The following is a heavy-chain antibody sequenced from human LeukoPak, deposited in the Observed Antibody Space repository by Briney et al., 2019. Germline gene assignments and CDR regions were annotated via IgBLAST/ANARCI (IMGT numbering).Heavy chain of an antibody. J-gene: IGHJ3*02. V-gene: IGHV1-69*13. Sequence: GASVKVSCKASGGTFSSYAISWVRQAPGRGLEWMGGIIPIFGTANYAQKFQGRVTITADESTSTAYMELSSLRSEDTAVYYCASPTMVRGVNDAFDIWGQGTMVTVSS. CDR3: ASPTMVRGVNDAFDI. CDR2: IIPIFGTA. CDR1: GGTFSSYA. D-gene: IGHD3-10*01.